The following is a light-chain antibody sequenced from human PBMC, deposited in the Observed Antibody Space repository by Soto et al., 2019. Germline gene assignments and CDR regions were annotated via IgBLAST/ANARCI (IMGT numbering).Light chain of an antibody. V-gene: IGLV2-8*01. CDR1: SRDVGGNNY. CDR2: EVN. Sequence: QSALTQPPSASGSPGQSVTISCTATSRDVGGNNYVSWYQQHPGKAPKVLIYEVNKRPSGVPDRFSGSKSGHTASLTVSGLQAEDEADYYCTSYGGSPSDHVVFGGGTKLTVL. CDR3: TSYGGSPSDHVV. J-gene: IGLJ2*01.